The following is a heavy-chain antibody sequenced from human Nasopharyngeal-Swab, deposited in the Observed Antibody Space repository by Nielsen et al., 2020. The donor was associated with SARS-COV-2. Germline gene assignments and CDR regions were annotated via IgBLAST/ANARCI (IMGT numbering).Heavy chain of an antibody. CDR2: IYYSGST. CDR1: GCSISRGGYY. CDR3: ARGAAYSSGWYPAFDI. Sequence: LRLSCTVSGCSISRGGYYWSWIRQHPGKGLEWIGYIYYSGSTYYNPSLKSPVSISVDTSKNQFSLKLSSVTAADTAVYYCARGAAYSSGWYPAFDIWGQGTMVTVSS. J-gene: IGHJ3*02. V-gene: IGHV4-31*01. D-gene: IGHD6-19*01.